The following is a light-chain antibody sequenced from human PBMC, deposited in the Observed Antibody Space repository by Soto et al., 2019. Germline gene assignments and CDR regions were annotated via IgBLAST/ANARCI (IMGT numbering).Light chain of an antibody. Sequence: RVLTQSPATLSVSPGERATLSCRASPSVGYNLAWYQQKPGQSPRLLIYATSTRATGVPARFSGSGSGTEFTLTISSLQSEDFAVYYCQQYNTWPPIFNFGPGTKVDIK. CDR2: ATS. V-gene: IGKV3-15*01. J-gene: IGKJ3*01. CDR1: PSVGYN. CDR3: QQYNTWPPIFN.